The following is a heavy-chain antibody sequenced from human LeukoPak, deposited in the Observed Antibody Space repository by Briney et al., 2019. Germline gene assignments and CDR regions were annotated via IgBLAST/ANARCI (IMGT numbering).Heavy chain of an antibody. CDR1: GYTFTGYY. V-gene: IGHV1-2*02. CDR3: ARVSHIVGATKGSFDY. J-gene: IGHJ4*02. Sequence: ASVKVSCKASGYTFTGYYMHWARQAPGQGLEWMGWINPNSGDTNYAQKFQGRVTMTRDTSISTAYMELSRLRSDDTAVYYCARVSHIVGATKGSFDYWGQGTLVTVSS. CDR2: INPNSGDT. D-gene: IGHD1-26*01.